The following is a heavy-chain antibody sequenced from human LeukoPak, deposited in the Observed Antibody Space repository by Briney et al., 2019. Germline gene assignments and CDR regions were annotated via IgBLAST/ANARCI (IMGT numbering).Heavy chain of an antibody. Sequence: SETLSLTCTVSGGSISSYYWSWIRQPAGKGLEWIGRIYTSGSTNHNPSLKSRVTMSVDTSKNQFSLKLSSVTAADTAVYYCARGTETYYYGSGSYYKVDYFDYWGQGTLVTVSS. J-gene: IGHJ4*02. D-gene: IGHD3-10*01. V-gene: IGHV4-4*07. CDR2: IYTSGST. CDR1: GGSISSYY. CDR3: ARGTETYYYGSGSYYKVDYFDY.